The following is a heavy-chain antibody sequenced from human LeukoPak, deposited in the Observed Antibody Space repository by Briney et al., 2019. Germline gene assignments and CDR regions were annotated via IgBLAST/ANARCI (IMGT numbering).Heavy chain of an antibody. Sequence: GESLKISCKGSGYSFTSYWIGWVRQMPGKGLEWMGIIYPGDSDTRYSPSFQGQVTISADKSISTAYLQWSSLKASDTAMYYCARQAHMHLSGITMIVVPPWGVSGAFDIWGQGTMVTVSS. CDR2: IYPGDSDT. D-gene: IGHD3-22*01. V-gene: IGHV5-51*01. CDR3: ARQAHMHLSGITMIVVPPWGVSGAFDI. J-gene: IGHJ3*02. CDR1: GYSFTSYW.